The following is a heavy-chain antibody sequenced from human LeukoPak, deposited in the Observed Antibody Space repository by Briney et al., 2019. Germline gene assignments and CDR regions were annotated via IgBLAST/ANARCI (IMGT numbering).Heavy chain of an antibody. CDR2: IDWDDGK. V-gene: IGHV2-70*11. Sequence: SGPALVKPTQTLTLTCTFSGFSLSTSGMCVSWIRQPPGKALEWLARIDWDDGKYYSTSLKTRLTISKDTSKNQVVLTMTNMDPVDTATYYCARARTWIQLYDYWGQGTLVTVSS. CDR3: ARARTWIQLYDY. CDR1: GFSLSTSGMC. J-gene: IGHJ4*02. D-gene: IGHD5-18*01.